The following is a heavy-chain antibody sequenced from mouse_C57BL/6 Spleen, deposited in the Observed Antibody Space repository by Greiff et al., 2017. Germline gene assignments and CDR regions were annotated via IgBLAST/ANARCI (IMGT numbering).Heavy chain of an antibody. D-gene: IGHD2-4*01. J-gene: IGHJ1*03. Sequence: EVQRVESGPELVKPGASVKMSCKASGYTFTDYNMHWVKQSHGKSLEWIGYINPNNGGTSYNQKFKGKATLTVNKSSSTAYMELRSLTSEDSAVYYCARNYDYDDWYFDVWGTGTTVTVSS. CDR3: ARNYDYDDWYFDV. CDR1: GYTFTDYN. CDR2: INPNNGGT. V-gene: IGHV1-22*01.